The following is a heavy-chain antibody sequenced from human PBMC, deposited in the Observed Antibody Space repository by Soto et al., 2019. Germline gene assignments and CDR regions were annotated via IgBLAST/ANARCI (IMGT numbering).Heavy chain of an antibody. J-gene: IGHJ4*02. CDR2: ISGGGGTT. CDR1: GFTFSNYA. D-gene: IGHD6-25*01. V-gene: IGHV3-23*01. Sequence: EVQLLESGGGLVQPGGSLRLSCAAPGFTFSNYAMSWVRQAPGKGLEWVSAISGGGGTTYYAGSVKGRFTISRDNSKNTLFLQMNSLRAEDTAVYYCAKFFVETGESSGWPWSFHYWGQGTLVTVSS. CDR3: AKFFVETGESSGWPWSFHY.